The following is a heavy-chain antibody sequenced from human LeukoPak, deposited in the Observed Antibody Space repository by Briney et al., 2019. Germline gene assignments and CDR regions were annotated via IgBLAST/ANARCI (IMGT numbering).Heavy chain of an antibody. CDR3: ARQGPRYFPDQLLSGYFDY. V-gene: IGHV4-39*01. J-gene: IGHJ4*02. Sequence: PSETLSLTCTVSGGSISSSSYYWGWIRQPPGKGLEWIGSIYYSGSTYYNPSLKSRVTISVDTSKNQFSLKLSSVTAADTAVYYRARQGPRYFPDQLLSGYFDYWGQGTLVTVSS. CDR2: IYYSGST. CDR1: GGSISSSSYY. D-gene: IGHD2-2*01.